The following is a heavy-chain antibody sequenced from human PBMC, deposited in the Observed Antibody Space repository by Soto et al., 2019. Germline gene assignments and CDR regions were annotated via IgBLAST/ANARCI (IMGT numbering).Heavy chain of an antibody. Sequence: AVKGSCKASGGTFSSYAISWVRQAPGQGLEWMGGIIPIFGTANYAQKFQGRVTITADESTSTAYMELSSLRSEDTAVYYCAIVQLVQHYYFDYRGQLTLFTVS. V-gene: IGHV1-69*13. CDR3: AIVQLVQHYYFDY. CDR2: IIPIFGTA. J-gene: IGHJ4*02. D-gene: IGHD6-6*01. CDR1: GGTFSSYA.